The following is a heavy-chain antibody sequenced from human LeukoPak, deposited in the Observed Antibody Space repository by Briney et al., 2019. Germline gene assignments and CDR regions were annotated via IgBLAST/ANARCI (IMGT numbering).Heavy chain of an antibody. D-gene: IGHD6-6*01. CDR1: GGSISSYN. CDR2: VDHSGST. CDR3: ARGRIAARPYYYYYLDV. J-gene: IGHJ6*03. V-gene: IGHV4-59*13. Sequence: PSETLSLTCTVSGGSISSYNWSWSWHRPPEGQGRIGYVDHSGSTSYNPYRNSLVTISVDTSKNQYSLKPSSVTAADTAVYYCARGRIAARPYYYYYLDVWGKGTTVTVSS.